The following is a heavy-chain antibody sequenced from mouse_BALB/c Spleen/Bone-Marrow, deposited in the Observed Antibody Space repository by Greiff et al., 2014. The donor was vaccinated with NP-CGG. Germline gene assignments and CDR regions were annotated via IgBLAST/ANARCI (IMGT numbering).Heavy chain of an antibody. D-gene: IGHD1-1*01. CDR2: IYPGDGDT. Sequence: VQVVESGPELVKSGASVKISCKASGYVFSSSWMNWVKQRPGQGLEWIGRIYPGDGDTNYNGKFKGKATLTADKSSSTAYMQLSNLTSVDSAVYFCARTYGSSFFAYWGQGTLVTVSA. CDR1: GYVFSSSW. CDR3: ARTYGSSFFAY. J-gene: IGHJ3*01. V-gene: IGHV1-82*01.